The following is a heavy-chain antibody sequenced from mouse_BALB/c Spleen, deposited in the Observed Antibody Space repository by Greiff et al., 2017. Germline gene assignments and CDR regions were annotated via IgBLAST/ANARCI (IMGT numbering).Heavy chain of an antibody. CDR3: ARDYGSSYWYFDV. D-gene: IGHD1-1*01. Sequence: VQVVESGPGLVAPSQSLSITCTVSGFSLTSYGVHWVRQPPGKGLEWLGVIWAGGSTNYNSALMSRLSISKDNSKSQVFLKMNSLQTDDTAMYYCARDYGSSYWYFDVWGAGTTVTVSS. CDR2: IWAGGST. V-gene: IGHV2-9*02. J-gene: IGHJ1*01. CDR1: GFSLTSYG.